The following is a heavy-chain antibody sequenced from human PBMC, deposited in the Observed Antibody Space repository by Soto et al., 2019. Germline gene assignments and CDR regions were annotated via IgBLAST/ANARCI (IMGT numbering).Heavy chain of an antibody. J-gene: IGHJ4*02. D-gene: IGHD2-15*01. V-gene: IGHV3-23*01. CDR2: ISGSGDST. Sequence: EVQLLESGGGLVQPGGSLRLSCTASGFTFSNNAMSWVRQAPGKGLEWVSTISGSGDSTNYADSVKGQFAISRDNSNNMLYVQMDSLRVEDTAVYYCAKENRRGYCSGGICYGYFDYWGQGTLVTVSS. CDR3: AKENRRGYCSGGICYGYFDY. CDR1: GFTFSNNA.